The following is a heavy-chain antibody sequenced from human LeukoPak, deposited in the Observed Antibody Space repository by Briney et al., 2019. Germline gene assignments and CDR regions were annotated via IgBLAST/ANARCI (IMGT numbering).Heavy chain of an antibody. CDR3: ARGRYGANPLSL. V-gene: IGHV1-8*01. CDR1: GYTFITYE. Sequence: ASVKVSCMASGYTFITYEIIGLRQATGQGLEWMGWMNPNSGNTGYAQKFQGRVTMTRDTSKDTAYMELSSLRSEDTGVYFCARGRYGANPLSLWGQGTMVTVAS. D-gene: IGHD4/OR15-4a*01. CDR2: MNPNSGNT. J-gene: IGHJ3*01.